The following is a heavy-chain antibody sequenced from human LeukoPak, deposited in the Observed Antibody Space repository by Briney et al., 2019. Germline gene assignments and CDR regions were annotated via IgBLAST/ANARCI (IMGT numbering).Heavy chain of an antibody. D-gene: IGHD6-13*01. CDR2: IIPTFGTA. CDR1: GYTFTSYA. CDR3: ARDFSSWYERPHTGFDY. V-gene: IGHV1-69*13. Sequence: ASVKVSCKASGYTFTSYAISWVRQAPGQGLEWMGGIIPTFGTANYAQKFQGRVTITADESTSTAYMELSSLRSEDTAVYYCARDFSSWYERPHTGFDYWGQGTLVTVSS. J-gene: IGHJ4*02.